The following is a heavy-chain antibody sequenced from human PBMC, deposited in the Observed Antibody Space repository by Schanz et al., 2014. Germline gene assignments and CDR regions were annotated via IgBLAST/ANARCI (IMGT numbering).Heavy chain of an antibody. Sequence: QGQLVQSGPEVKEPGASVKVSCEASRYTFNTYGLNWVRQAPGQGLEWMGWISAYTNNTNYAQKLQGRVTMTTDTSSSTAYMELRSLRSDDTAVYYCARVQDDILTGSEYYYGMDVWGQGTTVTVSS. J-gene: IGHJ6*02. CDR3: ARVQDDILTGSEYYYGMDV. D-gene: IGHD3-9*01. V-gene: IGHV1-18*01. CDR2: ISAYTNNT. CDR1: RYTFNTYG.